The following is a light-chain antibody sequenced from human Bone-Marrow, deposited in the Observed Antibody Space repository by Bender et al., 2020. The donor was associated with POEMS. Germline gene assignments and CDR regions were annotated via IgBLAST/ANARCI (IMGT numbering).Light chain of an antibody. J-gene: IGLJ2*01. Sequence: SALTQPASVSGSPGQSVTISCTGTSSDVGAYNLVSWYQQHPGKAPRLILYEVSKRPSGVSDRFSGSKSGNTASLTISGLQAEDEADYNCSSSTGSNTLAFGAGTKLTVL. CDR2: EVS. CDR3: SSSTGSNTLA. CDR1: SSDVGAYNL. V-gene: IGLV2-23*02.